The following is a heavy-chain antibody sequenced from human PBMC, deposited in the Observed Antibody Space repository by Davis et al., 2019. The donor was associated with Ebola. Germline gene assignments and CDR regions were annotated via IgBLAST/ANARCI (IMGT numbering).Heavy chain of an antibody. CDR1: GGSISNYY. CDR3: ARISDVTQLFGELLYPRYYYYYMDV. D-gene: IGHD3-10*02. Sequence: SETLSLTCFVSGGSISNYYWSWIRQPPGKGLEWIGYIYYSGSTNYNPSLKSRVTISVDTSKNQFSLKLSSVTAADTAVYYCARISDVTQLFGELLYPRYYYYYMDVWGKGTTVTVSS. J-gene: IGHJ6*03. V-gene: IGHV4-59*08. CDR2: IYYSGST.